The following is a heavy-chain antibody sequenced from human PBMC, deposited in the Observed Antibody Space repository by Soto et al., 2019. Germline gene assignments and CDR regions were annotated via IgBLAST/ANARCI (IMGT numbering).Heavy chain of an antibody. Sequence: TLSLTCTVSGGSISSGGYYWSWIRQHPGKGLEWIGYIYYSGSTYYNPSLKSRVTISVDTSKNQFSLKLSSVTAADTAVYYCAKESCRGGGCHYAYFDFWGQGTLVTVSS. CDR1: GGSISSGGYY. CDR2: IYYSGST. V-gene: IGHV4-31*03. J-gene: IGHJ4*02. CDR3: AKESCRGGGCHYAYFDF. D-gene: IGHD2-15*01.